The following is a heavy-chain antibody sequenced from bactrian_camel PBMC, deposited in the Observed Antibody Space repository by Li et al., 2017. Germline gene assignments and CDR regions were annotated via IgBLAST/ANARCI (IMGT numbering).Heavy chain of an antibody. CDR1: GYTYNRNC. Sequence: HVQLVESGGGSVQAGGSLRLSCAASGYTYNRNCMAWFRQAPGKEREGVARIATGSGNTYYADSVKGRFTISRHNGENAVRLRMSDLSPRDSAVYFCAVDRPIRLVAPIVTFRKIQNCGDTDDLYWGQGTQVTVS. D-gene: IGHD7*01. CDR3: AVDRPIRLVAPIVTFRKIQNCGDTDDLY. CDR2: IATGSGNT. V-gene: IGHV3S1*01. J-gene: IGHJ4*01.